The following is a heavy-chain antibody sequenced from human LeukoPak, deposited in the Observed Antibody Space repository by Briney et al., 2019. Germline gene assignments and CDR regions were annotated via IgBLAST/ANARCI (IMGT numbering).Heavy chain of an antibody. CDR2: ISSSSSTI. J-gene: IGHJ4*02. D-gene: IGHD2-15*01. CDR1: GLTVSSYS. Sequence: GGSLRLSCAASGLTVSSYSMNWVRQAPGKGLEWVSYISSSSSTIYYADSVKGRFTISRDNAKNSLYLQMNSLRDEDTAVYYCARARASGRSGFDYWGQGTLVTISS. V-gene: IGHV3-48*02. CDR3: ARARASGRSGFDY.